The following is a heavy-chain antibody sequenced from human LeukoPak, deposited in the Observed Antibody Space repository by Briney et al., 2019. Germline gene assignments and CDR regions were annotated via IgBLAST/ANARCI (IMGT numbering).Heavy chain of an antibody. D-gene: IGHD2-2*01. CDR3: ATGYCSSTSCYQLDY. CDR1: GYTFTSYG. J-gene: IGHJ4*02. CDR2: ISAYNGNT. V-gene: IGHV1-18*01. Sequence: ASVKVSCKASGYTFTSYGISWLRQAPGQGLEWMGWISAYNGNTNYAQKLQGRVTMTTDTSTSTAYMELRSLRSDDTAVYYCATGYCSSTSCYQLDYWGQGTLVTVSS.